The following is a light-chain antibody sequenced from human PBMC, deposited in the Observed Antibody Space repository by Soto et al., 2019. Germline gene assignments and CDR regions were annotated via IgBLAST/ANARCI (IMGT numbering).Light chain of an antibody. V-gene: IGKV3-20*01. CDR1: QTINYSY. CDR2: GAS. J-gene: IGKJ3*01. Sequence: EIVLTQSPGTLSLSPGERATLSCRASQTINYSYLAWYQQKPGQAPRLLIYGASSRATGIPDRFSGRGSGTDFTLTISTLEPEDFAVYCFQQYGASPCPFGSGTKVDIK. CDR3: QQYGASPCP.